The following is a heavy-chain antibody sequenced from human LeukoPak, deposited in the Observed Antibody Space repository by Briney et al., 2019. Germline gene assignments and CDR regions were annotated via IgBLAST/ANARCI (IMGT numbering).Heavy chain of an antibody. CDR2: NSSSSSYI. Sequence: GGSLRLSCAASGFTFSSYSMNWVRQAPGKGLEWVSSNSSSSSYIYYADSVKGRFTISRDNAKNSLYLQMNSLRAEDTAVYYCARASSRATVDYWGQGTLVTVSS. J-gene: IGHJ4*02. V-gene: IGHV3-21*01. CDR3: ARASSRATVDY. D-gene: IGHD4-17*01. CDR1: GFTFSSYS.